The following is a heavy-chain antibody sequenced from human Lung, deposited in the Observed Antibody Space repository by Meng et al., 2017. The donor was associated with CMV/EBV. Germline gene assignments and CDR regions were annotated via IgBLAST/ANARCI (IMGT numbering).Heavy chain of an antibody. CDR2: INPNPNFDDT. Sequence: ASVKVSCKASGYTFIGYHIHWVRQAPGQGLEWMGWINPNPNFDDTAYAQKFQGRVTITRDMSISTAYMELTRLRPDDTAVYHCARVQFLEKPNDAFNIWGQGTMVTVSS. J-gene: IGHJ3*02. CDR3: ARVQFLEKPNDAFNI. V-gene: IGHV1-2*02. CDR1: GYTFIGYH. D-gene: IGHD2-21*01.